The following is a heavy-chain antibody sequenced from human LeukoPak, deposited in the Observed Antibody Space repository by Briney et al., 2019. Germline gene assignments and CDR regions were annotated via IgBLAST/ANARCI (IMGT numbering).Heavy chain of an antibody. V-gene: IGHV3-23*01. CDR1: GFTFSNYA. J-gene: IGHJ4*02. D-gene: IGHD6-6*01. Sequence: GGSLRLSCAASGFTFSNYAMNWVRQVPGRGLEWVSSMSGTGGIIYYADSVKGRFTISRDNSKNTLYLQMNSLRAEDTAVYYCAKDRGSSSSGGDYWGQGTLVTVSS. CDR2: MSGTGGII. CDR3: AKDRGSSSSGGDY.